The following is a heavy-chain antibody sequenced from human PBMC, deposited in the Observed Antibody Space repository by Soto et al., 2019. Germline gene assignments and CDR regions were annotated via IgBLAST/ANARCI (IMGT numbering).Heavy chain of an antibody. D-gene: IGHD2-21*02. CDR1: GFTFSSYG. CDR3: AKDHREEVTTSPFFDY. Sequence: GGSLRLSCAASGFTFSSYGMHWVRQAPGKGLEWVAVISYDGSNKYYADSVKGRFTISRDNSKNTLYLQMNSLRAEDTAVYYCAKDHREEVTTSPFFDYWGQGTLVTVSS. V-gene: IGHV3-30*18. J-gene: IGHJ4*02. CDR2: ISYDGSNK.